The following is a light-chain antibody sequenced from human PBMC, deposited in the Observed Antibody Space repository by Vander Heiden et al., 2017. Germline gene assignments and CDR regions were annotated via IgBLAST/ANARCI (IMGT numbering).Light chain of an antibody. CDR1: QRIGNS. CDR2: GAS. J-gene: IGKJ2*01. Sequence: DIQMTQSPSSLSASVGDRVTIACRASQRIGNSLIWYQQKPGKAPRLLIHGASSLQSGVPSRFSGSGSGTDFTLTISSLQPEDFATYYCRQSYNIPRTFGQGTKLEIK. CDR3: RQSYNIPRT. V-gene: IGKV1-39*01.